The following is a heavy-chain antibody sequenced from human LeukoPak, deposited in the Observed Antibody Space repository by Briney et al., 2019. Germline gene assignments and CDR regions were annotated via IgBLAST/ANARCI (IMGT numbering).Heavy chain of an antibody. V-gene: IGHV3-21*01. CDR3: GRGMAVAY. CDR1: GFTFTSFS. J-gene: IGHJ4*02. Sequence: GGSLRLSCAASGFTFTSFSFNWVRQAPGKGLEWVSSINTVATYIYYADSVRGRFTISRDNAKNSVYLQMDSLRAEDTGVYYCGRGMAVAYWGQGTLVTVSS. D-gene: IGHD6-19*01. CDR2: INTVATYI.